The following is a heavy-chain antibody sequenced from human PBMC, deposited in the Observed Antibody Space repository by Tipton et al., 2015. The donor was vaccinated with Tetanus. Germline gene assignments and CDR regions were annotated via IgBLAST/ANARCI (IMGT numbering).Heavy chain of an antibody. CDR2: VYFEGST. D-gene: IGHD5-24*01. V-gene: IGHV4-39*02. Sequence: SGASISDKKYYWGWIRQAPGKGLEWIASVYFEGSTYYSPSLKSRLTIDVDTSQNLFPLRLTSVTAADTAGYYCARHLYGYWFDPWGQGALVTVSS. CDR3: ARHLYGYWFDP. CDR1: GASISDKKYY. J-gene: IGHJ5*02.